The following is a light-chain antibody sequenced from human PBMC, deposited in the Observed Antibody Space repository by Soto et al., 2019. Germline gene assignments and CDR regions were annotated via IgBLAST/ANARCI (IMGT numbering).Light chain of an antibody. Sequence: QSVLAQPASVSGSPGQSITISCTGTSDYVGAYNSVSWYQQLPHKAPQVILYKGTRRPSGVPDRFSGSKSGNTASLTISGLQSEDEADYYCSSYAGRYTYVVGTGTKVTVL. CDR3: SSYAGRYTYV. J-gene: IGLJ1*01. CDR2: KGT. CDR1: SDYVGAYNS. V-gene: IGLV2-11*01.